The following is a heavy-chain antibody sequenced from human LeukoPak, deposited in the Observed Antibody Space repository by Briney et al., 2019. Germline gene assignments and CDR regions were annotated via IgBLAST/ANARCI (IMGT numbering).Heavy chain of an antibody. J-gene: IGHJ4*02. CDR2: ISGRADLT. D-gene: IGHD3-10*01. CDR3: AKRGPGSPQSGKYYFDY. V-gene: IGHV3-23*01. CDR1: GFTFSTYG. Sequence: PGETLRLSCAASGFTFSTYGITWVRQAPGKGLEWVSAISGRADLTFYADSAKGRFTISRDNSKNTLYLQMNSLRAEDTAVYYCAKRGPGSPQSGKYYFDYWGQGTLVTVSS.